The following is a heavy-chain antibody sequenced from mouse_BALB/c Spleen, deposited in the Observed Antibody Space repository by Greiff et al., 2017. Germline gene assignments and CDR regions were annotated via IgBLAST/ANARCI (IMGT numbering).Heavy chain of an antibody. CDR1: GFTFSDFY. Sequence: EVKLMESGGGLVQPGGSLRLSCATSGFTFSDFYMEWVRQPPGKRLEWIAASRNKANDYTTEYSASVKGRFIVSRDTSQSILYLQMNALRAEDTAIYYCARDKGPYGSSAYAMDYWGQGTSVTVSS. CDR3: ARDKGPYGSSAYAMDY. J-gene: IGHJ4*01. D-gene: IGHD1-1*01. V-gene: IGHV7-1*02. CDR2: SRNKANDYTT.